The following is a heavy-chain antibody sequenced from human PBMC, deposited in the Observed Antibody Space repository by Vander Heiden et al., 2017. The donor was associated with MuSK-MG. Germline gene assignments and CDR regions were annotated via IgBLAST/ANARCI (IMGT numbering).Heavy chain of an antibody. CDR1: GGSISSSSYY. Sequence: QLQLQESGPGLVKPSETLSLTCTVSGGSISSSSYYWGWIRQPPGKGLEWIGGIYYSGSTYDNPSLKSRVTISVDTSKNQFSLKQSSVTAADTAGYYCARHFFPLTVDYWGQGTLVTVSS. D-gene: IGHD2-8*01. CDR3: ARHFFPLTVDY. V-gene: IGHV4-39*01. CDR2: IYYSGST. J-gene: IGHJ4*02.